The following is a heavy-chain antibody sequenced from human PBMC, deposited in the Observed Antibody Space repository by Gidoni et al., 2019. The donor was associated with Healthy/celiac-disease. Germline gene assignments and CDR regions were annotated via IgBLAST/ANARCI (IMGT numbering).Heavy chain of an antibody. CDR1: GGSFSGYY. V-gene: IGHV4-34*01. Sequence: QVQLQQWGAGPLKPSETLSLTCAVYGGSFSGYYWSWIRQPPGKGLEWIGEINHSGSTNYNPSLKSRVTISVDTSKTQFSLKLSSVTAADTAVYYCARGPSSGYRNDAFDIWGQGTMVTVSS. CDR3: ARGPSSGYRNDAFDI. D-gene: IGHD3-22*01. CDR2: INHSGST. J-gene: IGHJ3*02.